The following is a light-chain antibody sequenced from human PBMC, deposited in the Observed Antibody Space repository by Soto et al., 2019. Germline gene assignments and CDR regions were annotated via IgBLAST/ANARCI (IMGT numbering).Light chain of an antibody. CDR3: QQYNSYSRT. J-gene: IGKJ1*01. CDR2: DAS. V-gene: IGKV1-5*01. CDR1: QSISHW. Sequence: DIQMTPSPSTLSASVGDRVTITCRASQSISHWLAWYQQKPGKAPKVLIYDASNLESGVPSRFSGSGSGTEFTLTISSLQPDDFATYYCQQYNSYSRTFGQGTKVEIK.